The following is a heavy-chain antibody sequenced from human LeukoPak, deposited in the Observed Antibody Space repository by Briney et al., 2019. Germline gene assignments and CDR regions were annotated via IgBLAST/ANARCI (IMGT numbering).Heavy chain of an antibody. V-gene: IGHV4-59*04. CDR2: IYYSGST. CDR1: GFTVSSNY. CDR3: ARPQRYSNYALDY. D-gene: IGHD4-11*01. Sequence: GSLRLSCAASGFTVSSNYMSWIRQPPGKGLEWIGSIYYSGSTYYKPSLKSRVTMSVDTSKNQFSLKLSSVTAADTAVYYCARPQRYSNYALDYWGQGTLVTVSS. J-gene: IGHJ4*02.